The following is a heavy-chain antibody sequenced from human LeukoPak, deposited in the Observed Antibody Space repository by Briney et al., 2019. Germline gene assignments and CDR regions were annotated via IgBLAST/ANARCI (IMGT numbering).Heavy chain of an antibody. V-gene: IGHV3-21*01. D-gene: IGHD2-2*01. Sequence: GGSLRLSCAASGFTFSSYNMNWVRQAPGKGLEWVASISSSSNYIYYADSVKGRFTISRDNAKNSLFLQMNSLRAEDTAVYYCAGAPCSSCYPDYWGQGTLVTVSS. CDR1: GFTFSSYN. CDR2: ISSSSNYI. J-gene: IGHJ4*02. CDR3: AGAPCSSCYPDY.